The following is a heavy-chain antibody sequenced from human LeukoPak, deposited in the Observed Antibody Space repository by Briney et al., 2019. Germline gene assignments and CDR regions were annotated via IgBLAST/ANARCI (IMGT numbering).Heavy chain of an antibody. J-gene: IGHJ4*02. CDR2: ISYDGSNK. D-gene: IGHD3-22*01. CDR3: ARDALGRGYYYATLDY. Sequence: GRSLRLSCAASGFTFSTYGMHWVRQAPGKGLEWVVVISYDGSNKYYADSVKGRFTISRDNSKNTLYLQMNSLRAEDTAVYYCARDALGRGYYYATLDYWGQGTLVTVSS. V-gene: IGHV3-30*03. CDR1: GFTFSTYG.